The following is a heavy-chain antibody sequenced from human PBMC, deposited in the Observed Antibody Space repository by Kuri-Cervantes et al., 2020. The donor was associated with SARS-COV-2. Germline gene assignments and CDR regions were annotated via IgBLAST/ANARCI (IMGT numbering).Heavy chain of an antibody. CDR2: INPNSGGT. V-gene: IGHV1-2*04. D-gene: IGHD3-22*01. CDR3: ARPTHFRRLVVISQGGAFEI. Sequence: ASVKVSCKASGYCFTNYSIHWVRQAPGQGLEWMGWINPNSGGTNYAQKFQGWVTMTRDKSISTVYVELSRLRSYDTAMYYGARPTHFRRLVVISQGGAFEIWGQGTMVTVSS. CDR1: GYCFTNYS. J-gene: IGHJ4*01.